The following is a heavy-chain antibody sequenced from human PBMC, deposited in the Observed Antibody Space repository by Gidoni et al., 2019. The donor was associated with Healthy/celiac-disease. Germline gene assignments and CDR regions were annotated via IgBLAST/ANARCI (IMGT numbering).Heavy chain of an antibody. V-gene: IGHV1-18*01. CDR1: GYTFTSYG. J-gene: IGHJ5*02. D-gene: IGHD2-2*02. CDR3: ARDNRSYTERDWFDP. CDR2: IRAYNGNT. Sequence: QVQLVQSGAEVKKPGASVKVSCKASGYTFTSYGISGVRQPPGQGLEWMGWIRAYNGNTTYAQQLQGRVTLTTATSTSTAYLELRSLRSDDTAVYYCARDNRSYTERDWFDPWGQGTLVTVSS.